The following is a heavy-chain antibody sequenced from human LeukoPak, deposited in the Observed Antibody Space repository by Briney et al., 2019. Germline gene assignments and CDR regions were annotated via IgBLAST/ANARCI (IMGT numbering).Heavy chain of an antibody. CDR1: GFTFSSYA. V-gene: IGHV3-23*01. CDR2: ISGSGGST. D-gene: IGHD3-3*01. CDR3: AKAVPVYDFWSGYYPYYFDY. Sequence: GGSLRLSCAASGFTFSSYAMSWVRQAPGKGLEWVSAISGSGGSTYYADSVKGRFTISRDNSKNTLYLQMNSLRAEDTAVYYCAKAVPVYDFWSGYYPYYFDYWGQGTLVTVSS. J-gene: IGHJ4*02.